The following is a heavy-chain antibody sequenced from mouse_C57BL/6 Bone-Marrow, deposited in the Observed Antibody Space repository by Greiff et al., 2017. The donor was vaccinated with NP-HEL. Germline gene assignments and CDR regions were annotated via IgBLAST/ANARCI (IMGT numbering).Heavy chain of an antibody. CDR1: GFTFTTYA. Sequence: EVKLQESGGGLVQPKGSLKLSCAASGFTFTTYAMHWVRQAPGRGLEWVARIRRKSSNSATYYADSVKDRFTISRDASQSILQLQMNNMKTEDKDMYDCVRACDSSDDGYFDVWGTGTTVTVSS. V-gene: IGHV10-3*01. CDR3: VRACDSSDDGYFDV. D-gene: IGHD1-1*01. J-gene: IGHJ1*03. CDR2: IRRKSSNSAT.